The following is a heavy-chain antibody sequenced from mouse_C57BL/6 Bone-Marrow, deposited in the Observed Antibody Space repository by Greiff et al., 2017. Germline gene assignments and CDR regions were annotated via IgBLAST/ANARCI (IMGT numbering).Heavy chain of an antibody. J-gene: IGHJ2*01. D-gene: IGHD2-3*01. CDR1: GYAFTNYL. CDR3: ARGGWFPDY. CDR2: INPGSGGT. Sequence: VQLQQSGAELVRPGTSVKVSCKASGYAFTNYLIEWVKQRPGQGLEWIGVINPGSGGTNYNEKFKGKATLTADKSSSTAYMQLSSLTSGDSAVYFGARGGWFPDYWGQGTTLTVSS. V-gene: IGHV1-54*01.